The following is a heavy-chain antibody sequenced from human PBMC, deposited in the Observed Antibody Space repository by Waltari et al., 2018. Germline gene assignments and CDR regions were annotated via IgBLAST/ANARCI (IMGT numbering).Heavy chain of an antibody. Sequence: QVQLVQSGAEVKKPGSSVKVSCKASGGTFSSYAISWVRQAPGQGLEWMGGIIPSFGTANYAQKFQGRVTITADESTSTAYMELSSLRSEDTAVYYCARDRGRYDSSGYYHDYWGQGTLVTVSS. CDR3: ARDRGRYDSSGYYHDY. V-gene: IGHV1-69*13. D-gene: IGHD3-22*01. CDR1: GGTFSSYA. J-gene: IGHJ4*02. CDR2: IIPSFGTA.